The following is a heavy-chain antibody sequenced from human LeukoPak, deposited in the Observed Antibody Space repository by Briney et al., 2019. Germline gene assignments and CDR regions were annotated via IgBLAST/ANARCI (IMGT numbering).Heavy chain of an antibody. J-gene: IGHJ4*02. D-gene: IGHD6-13*01. V-gene: IGHV4-34*01. CDR3: ARGVVSALALRISSSWSGDY. CDR2: INHSGST. CDR1: GGSFSGYY. Sequence: RSSETLSLTCAVYGGSFSGYYWSWIRQPPGKGLEWIGEINHSGSTNYNPSLKSRITISVDTSKNQFSLKLSSVTAADTAVYYCARGVVSALALRISSSWSGDYWGQGTLVTVSS.